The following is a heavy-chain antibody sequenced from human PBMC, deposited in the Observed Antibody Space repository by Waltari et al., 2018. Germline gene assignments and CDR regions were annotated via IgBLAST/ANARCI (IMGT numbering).Heavy chain of an antibody. Sequence: QVQLVQSGAEVKKPGSSVKVSCKASGGTFSSYAISWVRQAPGQGLEWMGRYIPILSTANYAQKFQCRVTITADKSTSTAYMELSSLRSEDTAVYYCARGGDGVTIFGVAPGAFDIWGQGTMVTVSS. CDR3: ARGGDGVTIFGVAPGAFDI. J-gene: IGHJ3*02. CDR1: GGTFSSYA. V-gene: IGHV1-69*13. D-gene: IGHD3-3*01. CDR2: YIPILSTA.